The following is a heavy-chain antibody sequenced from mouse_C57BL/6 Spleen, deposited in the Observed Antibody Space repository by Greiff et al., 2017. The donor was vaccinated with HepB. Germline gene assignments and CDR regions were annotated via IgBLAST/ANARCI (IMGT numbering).Heavy chain of an antibody. J-gene: IGHJ2*01. CDR3: ARSYYGSSFDY. Sequence: VQLQQSGPELVKPGASVKISCKASGYAFSSSWMNWVKQRPGKGLEWIGRIYPGDGDTNYNGKFKGKATLTADKSSSTAYMQLSSLTSEDSAVYFGARSYYGSSFDYWGQGTTLTVSS. CDR2: IYPGDGDT. CDR1: GYAFSSSW. D-gene: IGHD1-1*01. V-gene: IGHV1-82*01.